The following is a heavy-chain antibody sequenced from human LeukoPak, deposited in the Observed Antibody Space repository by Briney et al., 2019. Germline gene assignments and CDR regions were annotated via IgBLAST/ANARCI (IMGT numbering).Heavy chain of an antibody. CDR2: IIPIFGTA. V-gene: IGHV1-69*13. Sequence: ASVKVSCKASGGTFSSYAISWVRQAPGQGLEWMGGIIPIFGTANYAQKFQGRVMITADESTSTAYMELSSLRSEDTAVYYCARDLHDFWSGYPDAFDIWGQGTMVTVSS. CDR1: GGTFSSYA. J-gene: IGHJ3*02. CDR3: ARDLHDFWSGYPDAFDI. D-gene: IGHD3-3*01.